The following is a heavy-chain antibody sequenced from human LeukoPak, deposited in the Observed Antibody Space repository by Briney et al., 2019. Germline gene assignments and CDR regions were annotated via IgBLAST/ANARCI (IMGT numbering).Heavy chain of an antibody. Sequence: GGSLRLSCAASGFTFSRYWMHWVRQAPGKGLMWVSRISPDGSTTLYADSVKGRFTISRDNAKNTLYLQMDSLRAEDTAVYYCASELQWSFYYWGQGTLVTVSS. V-gene: IGHV3-74*03. D-gene: IGHD2-15*01. CDR1: GFTFSRYW. CDR2: ISPDGSTT. J-gene: IGHJ4*02. CDR3: ASELQWSFYY.